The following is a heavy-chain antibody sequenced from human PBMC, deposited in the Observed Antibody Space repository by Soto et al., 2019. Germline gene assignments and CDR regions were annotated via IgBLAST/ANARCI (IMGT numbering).Heavy chain of an antibody. J-gene: IGHJ4*02. CDR1: GGSIRSNNW. Sequence: QVQLQASGPGLVKPSGTLSLTCAVSGGSIRSNNWWSWVRQPPGKGLEWIGAIFHGGSTYYNPSLKTRVTLSREKSKNQFSLKMTSVPAADTAVYYCARVYSGSYSDSWGQGTLVTVSS. CDR3: ARVYSGSYSDS. CDR2: IFHGGST. V-gene: IGHV4-4*02. D-gene: IGHD1-26*01.